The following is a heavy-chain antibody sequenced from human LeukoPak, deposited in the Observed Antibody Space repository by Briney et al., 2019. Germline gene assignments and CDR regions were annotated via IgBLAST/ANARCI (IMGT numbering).Heavy chain of an antibody. D-gene: IGHD2-2*01. CDR2: IYYSGNT. CDR3: ARVRYCSTNRCYDREFDN. V-gene: IGHV4-59*01. Sequence: SETLSLTCTVPGGSISNYYWSWIRQPPGKGLEWIGYIYYSGNTNYNPSLKSRVTISVDTSKNQFSLKLNSVTAADTAVYYCARVRYCSTNRCYDREFDNWGQGTLVTVS. J-gene: IGHJ4*02. CDR1: GGSISNYY.